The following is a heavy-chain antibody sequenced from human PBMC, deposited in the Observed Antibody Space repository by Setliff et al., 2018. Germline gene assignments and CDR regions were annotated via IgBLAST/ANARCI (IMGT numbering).Heavy chain of an antibody. D-gene: IGHD1-1*01. J-gene: IGHJ6*03. CDR2: IIPLFGVS. Sequence: SVKVSCKTSGDTITNYAFSWVRQSPKQGLQWMGGIIPLFGVSHYAFDFQGRVTITADIPTSTAYMELSSLRSEDTAVYYCAGYLRGGYYYYYMDVWGKGTTVTVSS. V-gene: IGHV1-69*10. CDR1: GDTITNYA. CDR3: AGYLRGGYYYYYMDV.